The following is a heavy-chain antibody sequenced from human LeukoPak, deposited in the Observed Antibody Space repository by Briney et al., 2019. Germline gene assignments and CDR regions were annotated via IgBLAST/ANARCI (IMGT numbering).Heavy chain of an antibody. D-gene: IGHD2-2*01. V-gene: IGHV3-30*02. Sequence: PGGSLRLSCAASGFTFSSYGMHWVRQAPGKGLEWVAFIRYDGSNKYYADSVKGRFTISRDNSKNTLYLQMNSLRAEDTAVYYCAKANGVAYQLLSVAQSPYWGQGTLVTVSS. CDR1: GFTFSSYG. J-gene: IGHJ4*02. CDR3: AKANGVAYQLLSVAQSPY. CDR2: IRYDGSNK.